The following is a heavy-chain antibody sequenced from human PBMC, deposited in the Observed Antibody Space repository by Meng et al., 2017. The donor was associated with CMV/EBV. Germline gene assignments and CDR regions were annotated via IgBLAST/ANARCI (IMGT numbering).Heavy chain of an antibody. J-gene: IGHJ4*02. V-gene: IGHV1-69*04. Sequence: GGSLRLSCVASGFTSRTYWMSWVRQAPGQGLEWMGRIIPILGIANYAQKFQGRVTITADKSTSTAYMELSSLRSEDTAVYYCASDYYYDSSGYYSDYWGQGTLVTVSS. CDR1: GFTSRTYW. CDR2: IIPILGIA. CDR3: ASDYYYDSSGYYSDY. D-gene: IGHD3-22*01.